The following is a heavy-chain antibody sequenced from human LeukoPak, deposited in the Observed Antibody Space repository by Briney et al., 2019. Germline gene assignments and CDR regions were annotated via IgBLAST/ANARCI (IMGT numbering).Heavy chain of an antibody. D-gene: IGHD3-16*01. CDR3: ARDGGARHLGGWYDP. V-gene: IGHV3-74*01. Sequence: PGGSLRLSCAASGFTFSSYGMHWVRQAPGKGLVWVSRINTDGSSTSYADSVKGRFTISRDNAKNTLYLQMNSLRAEDTAVYYCARDGGARHLGGWYDPWGQGTLVTVSS. CDR2: INTDGSST. CDR1: GFTFSSYG. J-gene: IGHJ5*02.